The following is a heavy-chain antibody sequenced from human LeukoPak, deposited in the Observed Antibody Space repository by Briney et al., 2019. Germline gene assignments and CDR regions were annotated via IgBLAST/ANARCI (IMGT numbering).Heavy chain of an antibody. D-gene: IGHD3-3*01. CDR1: GDSVSSNSAA. J-gene: IGHJ6*02. V-gene: IGHV6-1*01. Sequence: SQTLSLTCAISGDSVSSNSAAWNWIRQSPSRGLEWLGRTYYRSKWYNDYAVSVKSRITINPDTSKNQFSLQLNSVTPEDTAVYYCARGGSVFGARYYYYGMDVWGQGTTVTVSS. CDR3: ARGGSVFGARYYYYGMDV. CDR2: TYYRSKWYN.